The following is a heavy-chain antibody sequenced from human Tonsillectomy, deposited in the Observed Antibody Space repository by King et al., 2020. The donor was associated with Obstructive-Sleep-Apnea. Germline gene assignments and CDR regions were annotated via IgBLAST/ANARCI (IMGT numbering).Heavy chain of an antibody. V-gene: IGHV3-23*04. D-gene: IGHD1-26*01. CDR3: AESQWEELDAFDI. CDR1: GFTFSSYG. Sequence: VQLVESGGGLVQPGGSLRLSCAASGFTFSSYGMSWVRQAPGKGLEWVSAISGSGGSTYYADSVKGRFTMSRDNSKNTLYLQMNSLRAEDTAVYYCAESQWEELDAFDIWGQGTMVTVSS. J-gene: IGHJ3*02. CDR2: ISGSGGST.